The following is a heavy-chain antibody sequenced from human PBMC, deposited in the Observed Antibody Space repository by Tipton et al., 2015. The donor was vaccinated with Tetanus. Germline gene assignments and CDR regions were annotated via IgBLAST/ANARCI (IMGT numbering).Heavy chain of an antibody. V-gene: IGHV4-31*03. CDR3: ARGDYGALGLIRSFDY. D-gene: IGHD4-17*01. CDR1: GGSVSSGGYF. Sequence: TLSLTCTVSGGSVSSGGYFWSWIRQRPGKGLEWIGYIHDSDITFYNPSLESRITISVDTSKNQFSLRLKSVTAADTAVYYCARGDYGALGLIRSFDYWGQGTLVTVSS. CDR2: IHDSDIT. J-gene: IGHJ4*02.